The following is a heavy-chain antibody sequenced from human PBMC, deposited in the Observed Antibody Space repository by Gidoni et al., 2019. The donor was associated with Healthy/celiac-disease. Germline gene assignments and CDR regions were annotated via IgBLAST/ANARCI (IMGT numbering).Heavy chain of an antibody. CDR1: GGSFSGYY. J-gene: IGHJ4*02. D-gene: IGHD6-6*01. V-gene: IGHV4-34*01. Sequence: QVQLQQWGAGLLKPSETLSLTCAVYGGSFSGYYWRWIRQPPGKGLEWIGEINHSGSTNYNPSLKSRVTISVDTSKNQFSLKLSSVTAADTAVYYCARGRSGAARLVPYYFDYWGQGTLVTVSS. CDR2: INHSGST. CDR3: ARGRSGAARLVPYYFDY.